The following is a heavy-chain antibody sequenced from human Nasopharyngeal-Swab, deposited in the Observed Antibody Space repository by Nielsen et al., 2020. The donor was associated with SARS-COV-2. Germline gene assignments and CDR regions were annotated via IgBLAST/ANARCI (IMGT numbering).Heavy chain of an antibody. Sequence: GSLRLSCAVSGGSISSNTWWGWVRQTPGMGLEWIGEIIHSGGTNYNPALKSRVTISVDKSENQLSLEVTSVTAADTAVYYCSRHYYYYMDIWGKGTTVTVSS. J-gene: IGHJ6*03. V-gene: IGHV4-4*02. CDR3: SRHYYYYMDI. CDR1: GGSISSNTW. CDR2: IIHSGGT.